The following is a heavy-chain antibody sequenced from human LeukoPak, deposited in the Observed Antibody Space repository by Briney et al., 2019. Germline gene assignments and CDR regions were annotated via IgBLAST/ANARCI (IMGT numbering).Heavy chain of an antibody. D-gene: IGHD1-26*01. Sequence: RGSLRHSCAASGFTFEIYWMSWVRQAPGKGLEWVTNIRKDGSEKNYVDSVKGRFTISRDNAKNSLYLQMNSLRADDTALYYCARHWEGVESDAFDIWGQGTMVTVSS. CDR2: IRKDGSEK. CDR1: GFTFEIYW. CDR3: ARHWEGVESDAFDI. J-gene: IGHJ3*02. V-gene: IGHV3-7*04.